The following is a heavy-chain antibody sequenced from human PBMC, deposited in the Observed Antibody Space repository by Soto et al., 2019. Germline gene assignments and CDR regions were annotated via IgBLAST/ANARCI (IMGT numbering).Heavy chain of an antibody. CDR2: SRNKTDSYTT. Sequence: GGSLRLSCAASGFTFSDHYMDWVRQAPGKGLEWVGRSRNKTDSYTTEYAASVKGRFTISRDDSKKSLYLQMNSLITEDTAVYYCARRGIYNGLDVWGHGTTVTVSS. V-gene: IGHV3-72*01. D-gene: IGHD3-10*01. CDR3: ARRGIYNGLDV. CDR1: GFTFSDHY. J-gene: IGHJ6*02.